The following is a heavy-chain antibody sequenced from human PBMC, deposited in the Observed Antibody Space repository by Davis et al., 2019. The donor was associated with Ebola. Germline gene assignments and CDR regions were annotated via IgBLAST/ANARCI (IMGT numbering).Heavy chain of an antibody. CDR3: ARHRGGYCSGGSCYRLGEIDY. D-gene: IGHD2-15*01. CDR2: IYYSGST. V-gene: IGHV4-39*01. J-gene: IGHJ4*02. Sequence: SETLSLTCAVSGGSISSSNWWSWVRQPPGKGLEWIGSIYYSGSTYYNPSLKSRVTISVDTSKNQFSLKLSSVTAADTAVYYCARHRGGYCSGGSCYRLGEIDYWGQGTLVTVSS. CDR1: GGSISSSNW.